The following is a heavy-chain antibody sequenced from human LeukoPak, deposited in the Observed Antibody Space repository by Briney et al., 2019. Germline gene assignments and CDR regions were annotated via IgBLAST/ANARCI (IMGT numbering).Heavy chain of an antibody. J-gene: IGHJ5*02. D-gene: IGHD3-10*01. CDR2: IYYSGNT. CDR3: ARRPYYGSGKEAFDP. Sequence: PSETLSLTCTVSGGSIISSSYYWGWIRQPPGKGLEWIGSIYYSGNTDYNPSLKSRVTISVETSKNQFSLKLSSVTAADTAVYYCARRPYYGSGKEAFDPWGQGTLVTVSS. CDR1: GGSIISSSYY. V-gene: IGHV4-39*01.